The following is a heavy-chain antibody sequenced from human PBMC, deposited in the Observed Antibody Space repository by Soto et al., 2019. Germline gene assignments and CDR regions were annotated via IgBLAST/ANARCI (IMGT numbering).Heavy chain of an antibody. D-gene: IGHD2-2*01. Sequence: ASVKVSCKASGYTFTSYGISWVRQAPGQGLEWMGWISAYNGNTNYAQKLQGRVTMTTDTSTSTAYMELRSLRSDDTAVYYCQRDIVVNSLGEAFDIWGQGTMVTVSS. CDR1: GYTFTSYG. V-gene: IGHV1-18*01. J-gene: IGHJ3*02. CDR3: QRDIVVNSLGEAFDI. CDR2: ISAYNGNT.